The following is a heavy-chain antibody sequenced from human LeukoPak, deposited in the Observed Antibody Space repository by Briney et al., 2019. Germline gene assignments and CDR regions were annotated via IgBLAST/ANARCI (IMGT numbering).Heavy chain of an antibody. J-gene: IGHJ4*02. CDR1: GGTFSSYT. CDR3: ARDSHIAVAED. D-gene: IGHD6-19*01. CDR2: INPSGGST. Sequence: ASVRVSCKASGGTFSSYTISWVRQAPGQGLEWMGIINPSGGSTSYAQKFQGRVTMTRDTSTSTVYMELSSLRSEDTAVYYCARDSHIAVAEDWGQGTLVTVSS. V-gene: IGHV1-46*01.